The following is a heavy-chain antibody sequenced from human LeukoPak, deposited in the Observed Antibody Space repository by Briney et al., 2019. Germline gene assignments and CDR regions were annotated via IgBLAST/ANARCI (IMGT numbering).Heavy chain of an antibody. CDR2: IRYDGSNK. Sequence: QPGGSLRLSCAASGFTFSSYGMHWVRQAPGKGLEWVAFIRYDGSNKYYADSVKGRFTTSRDNSKNTLYLQMNSLRAEDTAVYYCAKRGQWLVLGAFDIWGQGTMVTVSS. CDR3: AKRGQWLVLGAFDI. J-gene: IGHJ3*02. V-gene: IGHV3-30*02. D-gene: IGHD6-19*01. CDR1: GFTFSSYG.